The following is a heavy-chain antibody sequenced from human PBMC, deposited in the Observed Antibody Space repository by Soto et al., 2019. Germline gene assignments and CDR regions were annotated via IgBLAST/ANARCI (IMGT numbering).Heavy chain of an antibody. D-gene: IGHD2-15*01. CDR1: GGSISSYY. CDR3: ARSLGYCSGGSCYGHQLGFDP. V-gene: IGHV4-59*01. J-gene: IGHJ5*02. CDR2: IYYSGST. Sequence: SETLSLTCTVSGGSISSYYWSWIRQPPGKGLEWIGYIYYSGSTNYNPSLKSRVTISVDTSKNQFSLKLSSVTAADTAVYYCARSLGYCSGGSCYGHQLGFDPWGQGTLVTVSS.